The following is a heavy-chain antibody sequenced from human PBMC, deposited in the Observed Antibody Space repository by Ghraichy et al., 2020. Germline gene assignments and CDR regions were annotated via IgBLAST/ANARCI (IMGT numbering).Heavy chain of an antibody. J-gene: IGHJ6*02. CDR2: INAISGDT. Sequence: GESLNISCKASGSPFSGYYMHWVRQAPGQGLEWMGWINAISGDTNYAQKFQGRVTMTRDTSIKTVYMELRGLRTDDTAVYYCAREASELLTYYYYYYGMDVWGQGTTVTVSS. CDR3: AREASELLTYYYYYYGMDV. D-gene: IGHD1-7*01. V-gene: IGHV1-2*02. CDR1: GSPFSGYY.